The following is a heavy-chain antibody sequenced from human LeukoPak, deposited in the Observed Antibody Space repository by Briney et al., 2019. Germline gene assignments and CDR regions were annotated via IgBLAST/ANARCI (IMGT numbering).Heavy chain of an antibody. CDR3: AASTYGSGAYVGFDS. CDR1: GYTFTNYW. D-gene: IGHD3-10*01. J-gene: IGHJ4*02. CDR2: MYPGDSDT. V-gene: IGHV5-51*01. Sequence: GESLKISCKASGYTFTNYWIGWVRQMPGKGLEWMGIMYPGDSDTRYSPSFQGQVTFSADKSISTAYLQWSSLKASDTAMYYCAASTYGSGAYVGFDSWGQGTLVTVSS.